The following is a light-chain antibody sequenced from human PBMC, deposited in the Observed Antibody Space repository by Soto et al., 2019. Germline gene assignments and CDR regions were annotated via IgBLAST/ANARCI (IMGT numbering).Light chain of an antibody. Sequence: QSVLTQPASVSGSPGQSITISCTGTSSDVGGYNYVSWHQHHPGKAPKLMIYDVSNRPSGVSNRFSGSKSGNTASLTISGLQAEDEADYYCSSYTTSSTWVFGGGTKLTVL. J-gene: IGLJ3*02. CDR1: SSDVGGYNY. CDR2: DVS. CDR3: SSYTTSSTWV. V-gene: IGLV2-14*03.